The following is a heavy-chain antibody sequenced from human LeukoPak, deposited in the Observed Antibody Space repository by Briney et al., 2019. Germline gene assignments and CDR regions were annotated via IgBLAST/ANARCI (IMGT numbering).Heavy chain of an antibody. CDR1: GFTFSGSA. J-gene: IGHJ4*02. V-gene: IGHV3-73*01. D-gene: IGHD2-2*01. Sequence: PGGSLKLPCAASGFTFSGSAMHWVRQASGKGLEWVGRIRSKANGYATAYAASVKGRFTISRDDSKNTAYLQMNSLKTEDTAVYYCTSAVVPAATKDYWGQGTLVTVSS. CDR2: IRSKANGYAT. CDR3: TSAVVPAATKDY.